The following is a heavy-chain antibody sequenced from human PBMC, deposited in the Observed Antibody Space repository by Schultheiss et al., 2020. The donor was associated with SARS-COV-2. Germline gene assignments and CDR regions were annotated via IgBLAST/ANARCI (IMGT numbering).Heavy chain of an antibody. Sequence: KISCKASGGTFSSYAISWVRQAPGQGLEWMGGIIPIFGTANYAQKLQGRVTMTTDTSTSTAYMELSSLRSEDTAVYYCARRWYSSSWYPDYYYGMDVWGQGTTVTVSS. J-gene: IGHJ6*02. CDR3: ARRWYSSSWYPDYYYGMDV. D-gene: IGHD6-13*01. CDR2: IIPIFGTA. V-gene: IGHV1-69*05. CDR1: GGTFSSYA.